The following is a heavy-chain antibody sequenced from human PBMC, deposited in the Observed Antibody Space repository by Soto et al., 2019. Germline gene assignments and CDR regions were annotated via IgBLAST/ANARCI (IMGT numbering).Heavy chain of an antibody. CDR3: ASFGWGYYPNSLDV. CDR2: IYWNDDK. J-gene: IGHJ4*02. V-gene: IGHV2-5*01. D-gene: IGHD3-22*01. CDR1: GFSLSTSGVG. Sequence: QITLKESGPTLVKPTQTLTLTCTFSGFSLSTSGVGVGWIRQPPGKALEWLALIYWNDDKRYSPSLKSRPTTPTNPTKNRVDLTDPTMDPVATPLYSCASFGWGYYPNSLDVWGQGTLAAFSS.